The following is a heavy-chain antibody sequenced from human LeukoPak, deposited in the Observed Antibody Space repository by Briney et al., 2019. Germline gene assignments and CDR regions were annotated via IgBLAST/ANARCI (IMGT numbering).Heavy chain of an antibody. Sequence: ASVKVSCKASGYTFTGYYMHWVRQAPGQGLEWMGWINPNSGGTNYAQKFQGRVTMTRDTSISTAYMGLSRLRSDDTAMYYCARSNYDSSGYYSRPYYYGMDVWGQGTTVTVSS. V-gene: IGHV1-2*02. CDR2: INPNSGGT. CDR3: ARSNYDSSGYYSRPYYYGMDV. J-gene: IGHJ6*02. CDR1: GYTFTGYY. D-gene: IGHD3-22*01.